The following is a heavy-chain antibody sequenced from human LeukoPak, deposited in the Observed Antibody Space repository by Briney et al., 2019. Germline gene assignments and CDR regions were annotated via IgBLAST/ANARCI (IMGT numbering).Heavy chain of an antibody. Sequence: GGSLRLLCAASGFTFSSFAMGWVRQAPGKGLEWVSFIIGRGGSTYYADCGKGRFTISRDNSNNTLYLQMDSLRADDTAVFYCAEDVDREGSGYDCDFDYWGQGTLVTVSS. J-gene: IGHJ4*02. V-gene: IGHV3-23*01. CDR2: IIGRGGST. CDR1: GFTFSSFA. D-gene: IGHD5-12*01. CDR3: AEDVDREGSGYDCDFDY.